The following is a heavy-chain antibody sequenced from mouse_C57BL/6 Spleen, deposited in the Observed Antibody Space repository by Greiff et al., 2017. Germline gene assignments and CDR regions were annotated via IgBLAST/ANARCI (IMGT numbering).Heavy chain of an antibody. V-gene: IGHV5-17*01. D-gene: IGHD1-1*01. CDR3: AKLGSSPFDY. J-gene: IGHJ2*01. CDR1: GFTFSDYG. CDR2: ISSGSSTI. Sequence: EVKLVEPGGGLVKPGGSLKLSCAASGFTFSDYGMHWVRQAPEKGLEWVAYISSGSSTIYYADKVKGRSTISRDNAKNNRFLQMTSLSSVDSAMYYCAKLGSSPFDYWGQGTTLTVSS.